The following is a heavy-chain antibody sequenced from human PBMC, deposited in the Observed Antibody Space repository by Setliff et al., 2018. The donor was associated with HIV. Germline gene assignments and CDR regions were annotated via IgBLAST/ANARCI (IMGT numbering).Heavy chain of an antibody. Sequence: SETLSLTCTVSGGSISSITHYWGWFRQPPGKGLECIGTVYYTGTTYYNSSLESRVTISVGTSRNQFSLKLYSVTAADTAVYYCARIFGFTTASYARGNDYWGRGTLVTVSS. D-gene: IGHD3-16*01. CDR1: GGSISSITHY. CDR3: ARIFGFTTASYARGNDY. CDR2: VYYTGTT. V-gene: IGHV4-39*01. J-gene: IGHJ4*02.